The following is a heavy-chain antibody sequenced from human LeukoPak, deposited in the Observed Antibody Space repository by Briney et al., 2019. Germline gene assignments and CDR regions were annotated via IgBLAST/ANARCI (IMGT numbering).Heavy chain of an antibody. CDR2: ISSSSSYI. D-gene: IGHD4-17*01. CDR3: ARGATVTDAFDI. V-gene: IGHV3-11*06. Sequence: KPGGSLRLSCAASGFTVSDYYMSWIRQAPGKGLEWVSSISSSSSYIYYADSVKGRFTISRDNAKNSLYLQMNSLRAEDTAVYYCARGATVTDAFDIWGQGTMVTVSS. J-gene: IGHJ3*02. CDR1: GFTVSDYY.